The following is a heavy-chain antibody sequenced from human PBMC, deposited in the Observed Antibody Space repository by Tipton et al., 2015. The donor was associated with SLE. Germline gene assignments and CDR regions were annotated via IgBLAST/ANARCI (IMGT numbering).Heavy chain of an antibody. CDR3: ARGTGCSSTSCANWFDP. D-gene: IGHD2-2*01. Sequence: SLRLSCAAAGFTFCNFGMHWVRQAPGKGLEWVAVIWYDGTNKLYADSVKGRLTISRDNSKNTLYLQMNSLRAEDTAVYYCARGTGCSSTSCANWFDPWGQGTLVTVSS. V-gene: IGHV3-33*01. J-gene: IGHJ5*02. CDR2: IWYDGTNK. CDR1: GFTFCNFG.